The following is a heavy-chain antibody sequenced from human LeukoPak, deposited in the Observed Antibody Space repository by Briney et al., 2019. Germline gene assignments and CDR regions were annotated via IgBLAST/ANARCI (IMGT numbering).Heavy chain of an antibody. V-gene: IGHV1-2*02. D-gene: IGHD3-10*01. CDR1: GYTFTGYY. Sequence: GASVKVSCKASGYTFTGYYMHWVRQAPGQGLEWMGWINPNSGGTNYAQKFQGRVTMTRDTSISTAYMELSRLRSDDTAVYYCARGTMVRGGTNMDVWGKGTTVTIYS. CDR2: INPNSGGT. J-gene: IGHJ6*03. CDR3: ARGTMVRGGTNMDV.